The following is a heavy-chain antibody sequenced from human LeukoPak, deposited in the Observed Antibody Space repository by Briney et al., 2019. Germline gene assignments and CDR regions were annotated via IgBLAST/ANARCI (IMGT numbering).Heavy chain of an antibody. D-gene: IGHD2-2*01. V-gene: IGHV1-3*01. CDR3: ARVPMPTYYYGMDV. CDR2: INAGNGNT. CDR1: GYTFTSYA. Sequence: ASVKVSCKASGYTFTSYAMHWVRQAPGQRLEWMGWINAGNGNTKYSQKFQGRVTITRDTSASTAYMELSSLRSGDTAVYYCARVPMPTYYYGMDVWGQGTTVTVSS. J-gene: IGHJ6*02.